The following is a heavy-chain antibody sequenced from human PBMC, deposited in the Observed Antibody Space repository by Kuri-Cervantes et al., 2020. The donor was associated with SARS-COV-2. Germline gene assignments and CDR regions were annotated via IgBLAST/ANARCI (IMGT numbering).Heavy chain of an antibody. V-gene: IGHV3-21*01. CDR3: ARGVYYDFWSGYSWFDP. CDR2: ISSSSSYI. J-gene: IGHJ5*02. Sequence: GESLKISCAASGFTFSSYSMNWVRQAPGKGPEWVSSISSSSSYIHYADSVEGRFTISRDNAKNSLYLQMNSLRAEDTAVYYCARGVYYDFWSGYSWFDPWGQGTLVTVSS. D-gene: IGHD3-3*01. CDR1: GFTFSSYS.